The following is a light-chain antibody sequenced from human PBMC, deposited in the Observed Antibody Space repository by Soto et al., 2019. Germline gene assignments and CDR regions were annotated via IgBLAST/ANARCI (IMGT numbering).Light chain of an antibody. CDR1: QSVRSN. Sequence: EIVMTQSPATLSLSPGERATLSCRASQSVRSNLAWYQQTPGQAPRLLIYDASTRATGVPARFSGSGSGTEFTLTISSXXXEDFAVYYCQQCNNWPLTFGGGTKV. V-gene: IGKV3-15*01. CDR2: DAS. J-gene: IGKJ4*01. CDR3: QQCNNWPLT.